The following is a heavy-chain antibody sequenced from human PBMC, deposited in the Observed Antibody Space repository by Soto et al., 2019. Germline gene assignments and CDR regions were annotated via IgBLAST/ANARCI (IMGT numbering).Heavy chain of an antibody. Sequence: EVQLLESGGGLVQPGGSLRLSCAASGFTFSSYAMSWVRQAPGKGLEWVSAISGRGGNTYYSDSVKGRFTISRDSSKNTRYLRLAFLRPEATAVYYCASAGGSYRGGSFDYWGQGTLVTVSS. D-gene: IGHD3-16*02. V-gene: IGHV3-23*01. CDR3: ASAGGSYRGGSFDY. J-gene: IGHJ4*02. CDR2: ISGRGGNT. CDR1: GFTFSSYA.